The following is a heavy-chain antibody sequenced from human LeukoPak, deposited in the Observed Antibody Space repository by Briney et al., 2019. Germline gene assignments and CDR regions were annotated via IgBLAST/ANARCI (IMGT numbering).Heavy chain of an antibody. CDR3: AREDSGTSIDY. D-gene: IGHD1-26*01. Sequence: PSETLSLTCTVSGGSITSYYYTWIRQPPGKGLEWIGYIYYSGNTNYNPSLKSRVTMPLDMSKNQFSLRLTSVTAADTAVYYCAREDSGTSIDYWGQGTLVTVSS. V-gene: IGHV4-59*01. J-gene: IGHJ4*01. CDR1: GGSITSYY. CDR2: IYYSGNT.